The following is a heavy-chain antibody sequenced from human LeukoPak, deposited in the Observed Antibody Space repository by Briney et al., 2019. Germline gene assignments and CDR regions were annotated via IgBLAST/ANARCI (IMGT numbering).Heavy chain of an antibody. CDR1: GYTLTELS. Sequence: ASVTVSFTVSGYTLTELSMHWVRQAPGKGQEWMGGFDPEDGETIYAQKFQGRVTMTEDTSTDTPYMELSSLRSEDTAVYYCATLYTGTTSWFDPWGQGTLVTVSS. CDR2: FDPEDGET. V-gene: IGHV1-24*01. J-gene: IGHJ5*02. D-gene: IGHD1-1*01. CDR3: ATLYTGTTSWFDP.